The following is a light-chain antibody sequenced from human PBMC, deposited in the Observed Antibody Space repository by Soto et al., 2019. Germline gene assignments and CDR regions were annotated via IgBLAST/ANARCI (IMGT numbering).Light chain of an antibody. CDR3: LCYITYPWT. V-gene: IGKV1-5*01. CDR2: DAS. Sequence: DIQMTQSPSTLSASVGDRVTITCRATQTIDTRLAWYQQKAGKAPTLLIYDASTLQSGVPSRFSGSGSGTEFSLTISSLQPEDFATYYCLCYITYPWTFGQGTKVDIK. CDR1: QTIDTR. J-gene: IGKJ1*01.